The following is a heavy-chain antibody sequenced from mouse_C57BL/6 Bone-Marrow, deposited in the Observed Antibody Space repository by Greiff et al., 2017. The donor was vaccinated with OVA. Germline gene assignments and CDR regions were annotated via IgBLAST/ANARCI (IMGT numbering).Heavy chain of an antibody. D-gene: IGHD2-5*01. Sequence: QVQLQQSGAELVLPGASLKLSCTASGYTFTSYWMHWVHQTPGQGLEWFGEIDPSDSDTNYNQKLKGKSTLTVDKSSSTAYMQLSSLTSEDSAVYYCARGSYYSNSYDMDYWGKGTSVTVSS. CDR1: GYTFTSYW. CDR2: IDPSDSDT. CDR3: ARGSYYSNSYDMDY. J-gene: IGHJ4*01. V-gene: IGHV1-69*01.